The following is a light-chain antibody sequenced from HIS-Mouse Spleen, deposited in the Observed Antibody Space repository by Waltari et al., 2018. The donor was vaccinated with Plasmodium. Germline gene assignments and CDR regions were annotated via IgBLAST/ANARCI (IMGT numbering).Light chain of an antibody. CDR1: QSVLYASNDKNY. Sequence: DIVMTQTPDSLAVSLREMDTITRQSTQSVLYASNDKNYLAWDQHKPGPPPKLLIYWASTRETGVPDRFSGSGSGTDFTLTISSLQAEDVAVYYCQQYYSTPYTFGQGTKLEIK. V-gene: IGKV4-1*01. J-gene: IGKJ2*01. CDR3: QQYYSTPYT. CDR2: WAS.